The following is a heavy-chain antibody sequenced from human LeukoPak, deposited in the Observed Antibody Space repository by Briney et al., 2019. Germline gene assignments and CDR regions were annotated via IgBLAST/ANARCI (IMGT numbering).Heavy chain of an antibody. D-gene: IGHD5-12*01. CDR1: SGSISTSNYY. CDR2: SGST. V-gene: IGHV4-39*07. Sequence: SETLSLTCTVSSGSISTSNYYWGWVRQPPGKALEWIYSGSTYYSPSLKSRVTISLDTSRNQFSLKLNSVTAADTAVYYCARATSSYFYYMDVWGKGTTVTISS. CDR3: ARATSSYFYYMDV. J-gene: IGHJ6*03.